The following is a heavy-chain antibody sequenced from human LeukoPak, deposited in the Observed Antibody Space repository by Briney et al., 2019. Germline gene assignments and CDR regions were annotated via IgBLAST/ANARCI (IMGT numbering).Heavy chain of an antibody. D-gene: IGHD2-15*01. J-gene: IGHJ2*01. CDR2: IYYSGST. CDR3: ASPKYCSGGSCYSGWYFDL. Sequence: SETLSLTRTVSGGSISSSSYYWGWIRQPPGKGLEWIGGIYYSGSTYYNPSLKSRVTISVDTSKNQFSLKLSSVTAADTAVYYCASPKYCSGGSCYSGWYFDLWGRGTLVTVSS. V-gene: IGHV4-39*01. CDR1: GGSISSSSYY.